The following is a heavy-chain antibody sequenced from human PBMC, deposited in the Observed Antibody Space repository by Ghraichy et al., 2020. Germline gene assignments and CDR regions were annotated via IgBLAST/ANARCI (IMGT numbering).Heavy chain of an antibody. J-gene: IGHJ4*02. CDR2: IKQDGSEK. CDR3: ARGPVWSGYWGGLFDY. CDR1: GFTFSSYW. V-gene: IGHV3-7*01. D-gene: IGHD3-3*01. Sequence: GESLNISCAASGFTFSSYWMSWVRQAPGKGLEWVANIKQDGSEKYYVDSVKGRFTISRDNAKNSLYLQMNSLRAEDTAVYYCARGPVWSGYWGGLFDYWGQGTLVTVSS.